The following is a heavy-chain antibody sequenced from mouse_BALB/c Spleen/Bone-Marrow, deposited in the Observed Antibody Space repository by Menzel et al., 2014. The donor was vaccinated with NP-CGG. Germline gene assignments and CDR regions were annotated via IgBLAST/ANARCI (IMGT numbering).Heavy chain of an antibody. D-gene: IGHD2-4*01. CDR2: IDPANGNT. CDR3: ATMITDWYFDV. J-gene: IGHJ1*01. V-gene: IGHV14-3*02. CDR1: GFNIKDTY. Sequence: VQLQQSGAELVKPGASVKLSCTASGFNIKDTYMHWVKQRPEQGLEWIGRIDPANGNTKYDPKFQGKATITADTSSNTAYLQRSSLTSEDTAVYYCATMITDWYFDVWGAGTTVTVSS.